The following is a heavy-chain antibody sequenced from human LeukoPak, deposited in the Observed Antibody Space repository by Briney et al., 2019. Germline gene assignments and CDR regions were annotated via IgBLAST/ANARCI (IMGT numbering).Heavy chain of an antibody. CDR1: GFTFSSYA. CDR2: ISGSGGST. J-gene: IGHJ4*02. V-gene: IGHV3-23*01. CDR3: AKRRIAARHFDY. D-gene: IGHD6-6*01. Sequence: GGSLRLSCAASGFTFSSYALSWVRQAPGKGLEWVSAISGSGGSTYYADSVKGRFTISRDNSKNTLYLQMNSLRAEDTAVYYCAKRRIAARHFDYWGQGTLVTVSS.